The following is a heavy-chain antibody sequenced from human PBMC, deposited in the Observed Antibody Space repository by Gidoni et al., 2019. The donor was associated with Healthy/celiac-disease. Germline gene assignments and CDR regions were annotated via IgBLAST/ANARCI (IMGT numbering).Heavy chain of an antibody. CDR2: ISSSSSYI. D-gene: IGHD1-7*01. J-gene: IGHJ3*02. CDR3: ASWRLVTGTTPLDAFDI. Sequence: EEQLVESGGGLVKPGGSLRLSCAASGFTFSSYSMNWVRQAPGKGLEWVSSISSSSSYIYYADSVKGRFTISRDNAKNSLYLQMNSLRAEDTAVYYCASWRLVTGTTPLDAFDIWGQGTMVTVSS. CDR1: GFTFSSYS. V-gene: IGHV3-21*01.